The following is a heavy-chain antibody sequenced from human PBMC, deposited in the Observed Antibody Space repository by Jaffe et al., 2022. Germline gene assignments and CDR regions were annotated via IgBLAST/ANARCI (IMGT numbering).Heavy chain of an antibody. Sequence: EVQLVESGGGLVQPGGSLRLSCAASGFTFSSYEMNWVRQAPGKGLEWVSYISSSGSTIYYADSVKGRFTISRDNAKNSLYLQMNSLRAEDTAVYYCARDRGHVAMVRGVIITQHYFDYWGQGTLVTVSS. CDR3: ARDRGHVAMVRGVIITQHYFDY. V-gene: IGHV3-48*03. D-gene: IGHD3-10*01. CDR2: ISSSGSTI. J-gene: IGHJ4*02. CDR1: GFTFSSYE.